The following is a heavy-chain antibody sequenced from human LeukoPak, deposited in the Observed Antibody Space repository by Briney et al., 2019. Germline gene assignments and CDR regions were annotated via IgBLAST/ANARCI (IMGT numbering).Heavy chain of an antibody. Sequence: SETLSLTCAVSGYSISRGYSWGWIRQPPGKGLEWIGNIYHSESTHYNPSLKSRVTISPDTSKNQFSLKLSSVTAADMAVYYCARFDHVWETHGMDAFDLWGQGTMVTVSS. D-gene: IGHD3-16*01. CDR2: IYHSEST. CDR3: ARFDHVWETHGMDAFDL. J-gene: IGHJ3*01. CDR1: GYSISRGYS. V-gene: IGHV4-38-2*01.